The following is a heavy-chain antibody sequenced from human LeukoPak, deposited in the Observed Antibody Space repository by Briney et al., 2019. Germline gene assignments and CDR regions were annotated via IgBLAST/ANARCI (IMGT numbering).Heavy chain of an antibody. CDR1: GGSISSSSYY. V-gene: IGHV4-39*07. CDR3: ASHTGWFGESVNAFDI. CDR2: IYYSGST. D-gene: IGHD3-10*01. Sequence: YPSETLSLTCTVSGGSISSSSYYWGWIRQPPGKGLEWIGSIYYSGSTYYNPSLKSRVTISVDTSKNQFSLKLSSVTAADTAVYYCASHTGWFGESVNAFDIWGQGTMVTVSS. J-gene: IGHJ3*02.